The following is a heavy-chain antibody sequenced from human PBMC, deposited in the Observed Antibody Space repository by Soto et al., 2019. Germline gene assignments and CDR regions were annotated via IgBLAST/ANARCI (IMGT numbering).Heavy chain of an antibody. D-gene: IGHD3-10*01. CDR1: GFTFSDHY. J-gene: IGHJ3*01. CDR2: IRNKANSYFI. CDR3: VRVRLSGPPAGKVYDF. Sequence: EVQLVESGGGLVQPGGSLRLSCAASGFTFSDHYMDWVRQAPGKGLEWVGRIRNKANSYFIQYGASVKGRFIISRDDSQNSLYLQMNSLNTEDTALYYCVRVRLSGPPAGKVYDFWGQGTMVTVSS. V-gene: IGHV3-72*01.